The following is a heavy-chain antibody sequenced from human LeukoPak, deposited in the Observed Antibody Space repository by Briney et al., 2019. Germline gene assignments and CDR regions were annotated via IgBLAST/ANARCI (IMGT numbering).Heavy chain of an antibody. D-gene: IGHD5-18*01. J-gene: IGHJ4*02. V-gene: IGHV3-21*01. CDR2: ISSSSSYI. Sequence: GGSLRLSCAASGFAFSSYSMNWVRQAPGKGLEWVSSISSSSSYIYYADSVKGRFTISRDNAKNSLYLQMNSLRAEDTAVYYCAGSEYSYGYVYAYWGQGTLVTVSS. CDR1: GFAFSSYS. CDR3: AGSEYSYGYVYAY.